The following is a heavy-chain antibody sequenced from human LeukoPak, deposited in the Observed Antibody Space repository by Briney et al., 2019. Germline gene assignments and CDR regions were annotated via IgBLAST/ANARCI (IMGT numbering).Heavy chain of an antibody. CDR3: VRSPACSSGTCYPNWFDP. Sequence: GESLKISCKGSGYSFTNNWIGWVRQMPGKGLEWMGITYPGDSNTRYSPSFQGQVTISADKSISSAYLQWSSLKASDTAMYYCVRSPACSSGTCYPNWFDPWGQGTLVTVSS. CDR2: TYPGDSNT. D-gene: IGHD2-15*01. CDR1: GYSFTNNW. V-gene: IGHV5-51*01. J-gene: IGHJ5*02.